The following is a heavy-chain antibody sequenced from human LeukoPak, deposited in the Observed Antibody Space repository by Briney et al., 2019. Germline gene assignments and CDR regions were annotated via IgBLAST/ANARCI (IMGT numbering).Heavy chain of an antibody. CDR3: ARRVVRGSLGY. D-gene: IGHD3-10*01. Sequence: PSETLSLTCAVYGGSFSGYYWSWIRQPPGKGLEWIGEINHSGSTNYNPSLKSRVTISVDTSKNQFSLKLSSVTAADTAVYYCARRVVRGSLGYWGQGTLVTVSS. CDR1: GGSFSGYY. J-gene: IGHJ4*02. CDR2: INHSGST. V-gene: IGHV4-34*01.